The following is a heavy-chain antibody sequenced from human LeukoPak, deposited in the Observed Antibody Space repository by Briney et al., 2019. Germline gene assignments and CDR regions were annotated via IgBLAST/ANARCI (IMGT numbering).Heavy chain of an antibody. D-gene: IGHD6-13*01. J-gene: IGHJ5*02. V-gene: IGHV1-69*13. CDR2: IIPIFGTA. Sequence: ASVKVSCKASGGTFSSYAISWVRQAPGQGLEWMGGIIPIFGTANYARKFQGRVTITADESTSTAYMELSSLRSEDTAVYYCARAPSSWYGWFDPWGQGTLVTVSS. CDR1: GGTFSSYA. CDR3: ARAPSSWYGWFDP.